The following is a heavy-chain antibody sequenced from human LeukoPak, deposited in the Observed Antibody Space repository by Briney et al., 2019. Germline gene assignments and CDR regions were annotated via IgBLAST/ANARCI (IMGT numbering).Heavy chain of an antibody. J-gene: IGHJ4*02. CDR1: GFTAITND. V-gene: IGHV3-53*01. Sequence: PGRSLRPSCAASGFTAITNDMTWVRQAAGPGREWVSVLYRAVNTKYADSVQGRFTISRDNSKNTLYLEMNSLSPDDTAVYYCARGVEPLAANTLAYWGQETLVSVFS. CDR3: ARGVEPLAANTLAY. CDR2: LYRAVNT. D-gene: IGHD1-14*01.